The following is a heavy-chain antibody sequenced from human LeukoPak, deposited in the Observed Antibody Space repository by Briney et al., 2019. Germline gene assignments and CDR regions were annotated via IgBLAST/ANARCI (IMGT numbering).Heavy chain of an antibody. D-gene: IGHD6-19*01. Sequence: ASVKVSCKASGYTSTSFDINWVRQATGQGLEWMGWMNPNSGNTGYAQKFQGRVTMTRNTSISTAYMELSSLRSEDTAVYYCARGGRSGWYAYYYGMDVWGQGTTVTVSS. J-gene: IGHJ6*02. CDR3: ARGGRSGWYAYYYGMDV. CDR2: MNPNSGNT. V-gene: IGHV1-8*01. CDR1: GYTSTSFD.